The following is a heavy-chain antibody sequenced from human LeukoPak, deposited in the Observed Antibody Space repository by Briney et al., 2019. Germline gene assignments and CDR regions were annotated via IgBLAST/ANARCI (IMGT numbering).Heavy chain of an antibody. D-gene: IGHD3-3*01. CDR1: GFTFSSYA. V-gene: IGHV3-23*01. J-gene: IGHJ6*03. CDR2: ISGSGGST. CDR3: AASREWYYDFWGGYYSAEYYMDV. Sequence: GGSLRLSCAAFGFTFSSYAMSWVRQAPGKGLEWVSAISGSGGSTYYADSVKGRFTISRDNSKNTLYLQMNSLRAEDTAVYYCAASREWYYDFWGGYYSAEYYMDVWGKGTTVTVSS.